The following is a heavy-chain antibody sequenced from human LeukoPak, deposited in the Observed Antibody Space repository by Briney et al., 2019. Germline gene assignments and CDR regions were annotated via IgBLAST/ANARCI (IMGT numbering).Heavy chain of an antibody. CDR3: AREYSSSSGRSLDY. CDR2: ISTSSSTI. V-gene: IGHV3-48*04. CDR1: GFTFSTYN. D-gene: IGHD6-6*01. Sequence: PGGSLRLSYAASGFTFSTYNMNWVRQAPGKGLEWVSYISTSSSTIHYADSVKGRFTISRDNAKNSLYLQLNSLRADDTAVYYCAREYSSSSGRSLDYWGQGALVTVSS. J-gene: IGHJ4*02.